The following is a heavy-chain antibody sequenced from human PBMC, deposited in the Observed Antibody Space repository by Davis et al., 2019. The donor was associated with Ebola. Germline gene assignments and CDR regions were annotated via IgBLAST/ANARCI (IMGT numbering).Heavy chain of an antibody. Sequence: PGGSLRLSCAASGFTFNTYDMHWVRQAPGKGLEWVSSISGSTTYIYYADSVRGRFTISGDNSKNTLYLQMDSLRAEDTAIYYCAKGLSGYCSTTSCYPGWFDAWGQGTLVTVSP. V-gene: IGHV3-21*04. D-gene: IGHD2-2*01. CDR2: ISGSTTYI. J-gene: IGHJ5*02. CDR1: GFTFNTYD. CDR3: AKGLSGYCSTTSCYPGWFDA.